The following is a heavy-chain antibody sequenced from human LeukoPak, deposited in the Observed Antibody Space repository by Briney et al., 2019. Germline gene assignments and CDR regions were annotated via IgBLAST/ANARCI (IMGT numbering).Heavy chain of an antibody. CDR3: ARDRLIFSQWLVHYRLIDY. V-gene: IGHV6-1*01. D-gene: IGHD6-19*01. CDR2: TYYRAKWYN. CDR1: GDRVSSNSAA. Sequence: SQTLSLTCAISGDRVSSNSAAWNWIRQSPSRGLEWLGRTYYRAKWYNDYAVSVKSRITINTDTSKNQFSLQLNSVTPEDTAVYYCARDRLIFSQWLVHYRLIDYWGQGTLVTVSS. J-gene: IGHJ4*02.